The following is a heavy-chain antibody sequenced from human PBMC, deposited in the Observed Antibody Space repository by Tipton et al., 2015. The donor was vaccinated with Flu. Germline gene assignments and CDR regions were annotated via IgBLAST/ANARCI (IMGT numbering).Heavy chain of an antibody. V-gene: IGHV4-39*01. D-gene: IGHD3-22*01. CDR2: IYYSGST. J-gene: IGHJ6*02. Sequence: TLSLTCTVSGGSISSSSYYWGWIRQPPGKGLEWIGSIYYSGSTYYNPSLKSRVTISVDTSKNQFSLKLSSVTAADTAVYYCARHQPEIDYYDSSGYPLYGMDVWGQGTTVTVSS. CDR3: ARHQPEIDYYDSSGYPLYGMDV. CDR1: GGSISSSSYY.